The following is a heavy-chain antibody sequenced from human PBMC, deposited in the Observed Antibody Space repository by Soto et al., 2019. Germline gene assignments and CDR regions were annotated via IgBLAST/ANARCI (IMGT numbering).Heavy chain of an antibody. Sequence: SETLSLTCTVSGCSISNYYWTWIRQPPGKGLEWIGYIYYSGSTNYNPSLKSRVTISVDTSKNQFSLKLSSVTAADTAVYYCARRLXXDSXGLAGGGMXXXGKGNXVIVYS. CDR2: IYYSGST. D-gene: IGHD3-22*01. CDR3: ARRLXXDSXGLAGGGMXX. V-gene: IGHV4-59*08. J-gene: IGHJ6*04. CDR1: GCSISNYY.